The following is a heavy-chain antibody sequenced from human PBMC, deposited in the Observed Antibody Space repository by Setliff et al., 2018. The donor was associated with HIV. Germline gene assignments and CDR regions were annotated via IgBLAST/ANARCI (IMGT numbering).Heavy chain of an antibody. CDR3: ARGSVIVADALDI. CDR1: GAGIISYS. CDR2: VYSSGST. D-gene: IGHD1-26*01. V-gene: IGHV4-4*07. J-gene: IGHJ3*02. Sequence: SQTLSLTCGVSGAGIISYSWSWIRQPAGKGLEWIGRVYSSGSTNYNPSLRNRLTMSVDTSKKQFSLKLSSVTAADTAVYYCARGSVIVADALDIWGQGTMVTVSS.